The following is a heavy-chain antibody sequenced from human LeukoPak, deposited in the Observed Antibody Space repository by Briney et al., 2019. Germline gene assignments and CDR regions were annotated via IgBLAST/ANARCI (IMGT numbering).Heavy chain of an antibody. CDR3: ATYTGSYSNAYDV. V-gene: IGHV7-4-1*02. J-gene: IGHJ3*01. Sequence: ASVKVSCKASGYTLSNYAMNWVRQAPGQGLEWMGWINTNTGNPTYAQGFAGRFVFSLDTSVSTTYLQINSLKAEDTAVYYCATYTGSYSNAYDVWGQGTMVTVSS. CDR2: INTNTGNP. D-gene: IGHD1-26*01. CDR1: GYTLSNYA.